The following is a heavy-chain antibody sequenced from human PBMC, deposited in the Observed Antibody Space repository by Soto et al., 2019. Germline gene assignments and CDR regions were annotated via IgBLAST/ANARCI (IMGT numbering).Heavy chain of an antibody. CDR1: GFTFSSYW. V-gene: IGHV3-7*03. Sequence: PGGSLRLSCAASGFTFSSYWMSWVRQAPGKGLEWVANIKQDGSEKYYVDSVKGRFAISRDKAKNSLYLQMNSLRAEDTAVYYCARAGYSSSWYRNYYYYGMDVWGQGTTVTVYS. CDR2: IKQDGSEK. CDR3: ARAGYSSSWYRNYYYYGMDV. D-gene: IGHD6-13*01. J-gene: IGHJ6*02.